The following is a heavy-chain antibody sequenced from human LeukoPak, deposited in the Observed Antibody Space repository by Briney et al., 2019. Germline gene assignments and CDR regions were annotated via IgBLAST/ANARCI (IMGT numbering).Heavy chain of an antibody. CDR3: ARTRVSGGTFYHPFDY. D-gene: IGHD2-15*01. CDR2: INQDGSEK. J-gene: IGHJ4*02. V-gene: IGHV3-7*01. Sequence: SGGSLRLSCAASGFTFSTYYMTWVRQAPGKGLEWVANINQDGSEKYYVDSVKGRFTISRDNAKNSLSLQMNSLGAEDTAVYSCARTRVSGGTFYHPFDYWGQGTLVTVSS. CDR1: GFTFSTYY.